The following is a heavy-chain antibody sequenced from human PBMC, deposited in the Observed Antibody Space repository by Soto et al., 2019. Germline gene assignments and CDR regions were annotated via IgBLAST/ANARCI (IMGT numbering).Heavy chain of an antibody. Sequence: GGSLRLSCAASGFTFGSYAMSWVRQAPGKGLEWVSAISGSGGSTYYADSVKGRFTISRDNSKNTLYLQMNSLRAEDTAVYYCAKDEKKEGFFDYWGQGTLVTVSS. CDR3: AKDEKKEGFFDY. J-gene: IGHJ4*02. V-gene: IGHV3-23*01. CDR2: ISGSGGST. CDR1: GFTFGSYA.